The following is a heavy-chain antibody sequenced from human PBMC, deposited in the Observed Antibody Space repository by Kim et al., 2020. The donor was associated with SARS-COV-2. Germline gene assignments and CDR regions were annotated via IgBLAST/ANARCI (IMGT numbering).Heavy chain of an antibody. V-gene: IGHV3-74*01. CDR2: INSDGTST. Sequence: GGSLRLSCAASGFTFSSYWMHWVRQAPGKGLVWVSRINSDGTSTSYADSVKGRFTISRDNSKNMLYLQMNSLRAEDTAVYYCALYIVAHYGMDAWGHGTTVTVSS. J-gene: IGHJ6*02. CDR1: GFTFSSYW. D-gene: IGHD5-12*01. CDR3: ALYIVAHYGMDA.